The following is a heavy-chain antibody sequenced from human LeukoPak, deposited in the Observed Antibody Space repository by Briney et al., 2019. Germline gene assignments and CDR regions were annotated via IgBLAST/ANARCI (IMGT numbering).Heavy chain of an antibody. V-gene: IGHV3-23*01. CDR2: IDGGGGGT. D-gene: IGHD3-3*01. CDR1: GFTFSNDV. CDR3: ARRIGGTKDY. J-gene: IGHJ4*02. Sequence: GGSLRLSCAASGFTFSNDVMSWVRQAPGKGPEWVSSIDGGGGGTDYADSVRGRFTISRDNFENTSYLQMNSLRADDTAVYYCARRIGGTKDYWGQGAQVTVSS.